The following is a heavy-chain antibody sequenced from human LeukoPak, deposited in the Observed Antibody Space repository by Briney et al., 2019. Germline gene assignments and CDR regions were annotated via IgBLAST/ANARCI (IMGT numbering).Heavy chain of an antibody. J-gene: IGHJ4*02. V-gene: IGHV1-69*13. CDR3: ASQPRGNIVVVPAVYFDY. CDR2: IIPIFGTA. D-gene: IGHD2-2*01. CDR1: GGTFSSYA. Sequence: ASVKVSCKASGGTFSSYAISWVRQAPGQGLEWMGGIIPIFGTANYAQKFQGRVTITADESTSTAYMELSSLRSEDTAVYYCASQPRGNIVVVPAVYFDYWGQGTLVTVSS.